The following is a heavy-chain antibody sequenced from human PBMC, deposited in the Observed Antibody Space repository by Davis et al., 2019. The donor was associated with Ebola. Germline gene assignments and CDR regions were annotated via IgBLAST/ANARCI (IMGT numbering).Heavy chain of an antibody. D-gene: IGHD6-13*01. CDR3: ARDGQQQLLVDTWFDP. J-gene: IGHJ5*02. CDR1: GYTFTGYY. Sequence: ASVKVSCKASGYTFTGYYMHWVRQAPGQGLEWMGRINPNSGGTNYAQKFQGRVTMTRDSSIDTAYMELGSLRSDDTAVYYCARDGQQQLLVDTWFDPWGQGTLVTVSS. CDR2: INPNSGGT. V-gene: IGHV1-2*06.